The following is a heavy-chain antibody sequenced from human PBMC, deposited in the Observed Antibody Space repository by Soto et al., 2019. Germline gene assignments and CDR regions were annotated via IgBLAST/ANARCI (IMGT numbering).Heavy chain of an antibody. CDR3: ARLRPPGIYYYDSSGYFDY. CDR2: IYYSGST. J-gene: IGHJ4*02. Sequence: SETLSLTCTVSGGSISSSSYYWGWIRQPPGKGLEWIGSIYYSGSTYYNPSLKSRVTISVDTSKNQFSLKLSSVTAADTAVYYCARLRPPGIYYYDSSGYFDYWGQGTLVTVPS. D-gene: IGHD3-22*01. CDR1: GGSISSSSYY. V-gene: IGHV4-39*01.